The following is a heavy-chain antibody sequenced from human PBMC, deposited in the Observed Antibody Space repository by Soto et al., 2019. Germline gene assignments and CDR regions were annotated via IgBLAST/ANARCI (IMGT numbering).Heavy chain of an antibody. J-gene: IGHJ4*02. Sequence: PSETLSLTCAVSGYSISSGYYWGWIRQPPGKGLEWIGSIYHSGSTYYNPSLKSRVTISLDTSKSQFSLKLSSVTAADKAVYYCARAWAGHGPAYFDYWGKGTLVTVSS. V-gene: IGHV4-38-2*01. CDR1: GYSISSGYY. CDR2: IYHSGST. CDR3: ARAWAGHGPAYFDY. D-gene: IGHD2-2*01.